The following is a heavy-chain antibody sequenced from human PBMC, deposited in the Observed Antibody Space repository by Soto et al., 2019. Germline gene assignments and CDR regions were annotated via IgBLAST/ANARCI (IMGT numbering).Heavy chain of an antibody. Sequence: GESLKISCKGSGYSFTSYWISWVRQMPGKGLEWMGRIDPSDSYTNYSPSFQGHVTISADKSISTAYLQWSSLKASDTAMYYCARRARYYESSGYYHRYYYYYGMDVWGQGTTVTVSS. CDR2: IDPSDSYT. CDR3: ARRARYYESSGYYHRYYYYYGMDV. D-gene: IGHD3-22*01. CDR1: GYSFTSYW. V-gene: IGHV5-10-1*01. J-gene: IGHJ6*02.